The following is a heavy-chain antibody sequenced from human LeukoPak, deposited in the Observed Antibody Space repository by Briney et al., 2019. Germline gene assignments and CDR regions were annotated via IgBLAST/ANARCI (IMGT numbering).Heavy chain of an antibody. CDR3: AKDRGWLVDH. D-gene: IGHD3-22*01. Sequence: GGALRLSCADSGFTFSYYFIHWVRQGPGKGVFCVSRFGTDGSSASSAHSVNCRFTISRDHSKNTLYMQMNSLRVEDTAVYYCAKDRGWLVDHWGQGTLVTVSS. V-gene: IGHV3-74*01. CDR2: FGTDGSSA. J-gene: IGHJ4*02. CDR1: GFTFSYYF.